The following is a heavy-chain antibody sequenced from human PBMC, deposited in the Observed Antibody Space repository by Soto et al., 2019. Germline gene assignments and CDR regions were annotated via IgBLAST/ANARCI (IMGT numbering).Heavy chain of an antibody. CDR2: IIPIFGTA. J-gene: IGHJ4*02. Sequence: QVQLVQSGAEVKKPGSSVKVSCKASGGTFSSYAISWVRQAPGQGLEWMGGIIPIFGTANYAQKFQGRVTITADESTSTAYMELSSLRSEDTAVYYFASSTLGYCTNGVCYAPFDYWGQGTLVTVSS. CDR3: ASSTLGYCTNGVCYAPFDY. CDR1: GGTFSSYA. V-gene: IGHV1-69*01. D-gene: IGHD2-8*01.